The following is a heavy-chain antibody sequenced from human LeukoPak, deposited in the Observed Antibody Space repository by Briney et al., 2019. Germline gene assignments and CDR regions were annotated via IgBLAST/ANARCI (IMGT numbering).Heavy chain of an antibody. CDR3: ATDWSFEV. J-gene: IGHJ3*01. D-gene: IGHD1-1*01. V-gene: IGHV3-23*01. CDR2: ISNSGNET. CDR1: GFTFSIYA. Sequence: GALRLSCAASGFTFSIYAMSWVRQVPGKGLQWVSTISNSGNETDYVDSVRGRFTISRDNSMNTVFLQMDSLRVEDTAIYYCATDWSFEVWGQGTLVTVSS.